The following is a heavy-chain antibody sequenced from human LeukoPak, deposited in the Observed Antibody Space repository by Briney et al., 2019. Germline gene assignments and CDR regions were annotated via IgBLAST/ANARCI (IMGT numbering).Heavy chain of an antibody. CDR3: ARTVGLELAPDAFDI. Sequence: SETLSLTCTVSGGSISSYYWSWIRQPPGKGLEWIGYIYYSGSTNYNPSLKSRVTISVDTSKNQFSLKLSSVAAADTAVYYCARTVGLELAPDAFDIWGQGTMVTVSS. CDR2: IYYSGST. V-gene: IGHV4-59*01. J-gene: IGHJ3*02. CDR1: GGSISSYY. D-gene: IGHD1-7*01.